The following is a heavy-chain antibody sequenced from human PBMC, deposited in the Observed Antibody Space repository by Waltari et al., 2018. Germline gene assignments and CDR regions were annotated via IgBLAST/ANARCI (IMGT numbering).Heavy chain of an antibody. CDR2: INAGNGNT. J-gene: IGHJ4*02. Sequence: QVQLVQSGAEGKKPGASVKVSLMASGYTFTSYAMHWVRKGSGQRLEWMGWINAGNGNTEYSQKFQGRVTITADESTSTAYMERSSLRSADTAVYYCARSFGSGDYSFDYWGQGTLVTVSS. V-gene: IGHV1-3*01. CDR1: GYTFTSYA. CDR3: ARSFGSGDYSFDY. D-gene: IGHD4-17*01.